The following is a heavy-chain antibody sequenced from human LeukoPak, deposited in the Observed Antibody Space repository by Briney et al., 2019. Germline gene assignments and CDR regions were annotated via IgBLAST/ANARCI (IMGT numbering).Heavy chain of an antibody. V-gene: IGHV3-30*18. CDR2: ISYDGSNK. CDR1: GFTFSSYG. CDR3: AKELLWFGELSPHDY. J-gene: IGHJ4*02. Sequence: GGSLRLSCAASGFTFSSYGMHWVRQAPGKGLEWVAVISYDGSNKYYADSVKGRFTISRDNSKNTLYLQMNSLRAEDTAVYYCAKELLWFGELSPHDYWGQGTLVTVSS. D-gene: IGHD3-10*01.